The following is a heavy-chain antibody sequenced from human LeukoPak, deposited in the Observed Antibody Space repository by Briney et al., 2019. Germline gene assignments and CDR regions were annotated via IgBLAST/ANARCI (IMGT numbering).Heavy chain of an antibody. V-gene: IGHV1-69*06. CDR1: GGTFSSYA. Sequence: ASVKVSCKASGGTFSSYAISWVRQAPGQGLEWMGGIIPIFGTANYAQKFQGRVTITADKSTSTAYMELSSLRSEDTAVYYCARDLLGYNYHYMDVWGKGTTVTVSS. CDR3: ARDLLGYNYHYMDV. CDR2: IIPIFGTA. J-gene: IGHJ6*03. D-gene: IGHD3-22*01.